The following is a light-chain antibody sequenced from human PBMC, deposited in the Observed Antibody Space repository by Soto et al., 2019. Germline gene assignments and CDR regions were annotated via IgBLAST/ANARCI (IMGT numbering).Light chain of an antibody. J-gene: IGKJ3*01. V-gene: IGKV3-15*01. Sequence: EIVMTQSPATLSVSPGERATLSCRASQSVSSNLAWYQQKPGQAPRLLIYCASTRATGIPARFSGSGSGTEFPLTISSLQSEDFAVYYCQQYNNWPFTFGTGTKVDIK. CDR3: QQYNNWPFT. CDR1: QSVSSN. CDR2: CAS.